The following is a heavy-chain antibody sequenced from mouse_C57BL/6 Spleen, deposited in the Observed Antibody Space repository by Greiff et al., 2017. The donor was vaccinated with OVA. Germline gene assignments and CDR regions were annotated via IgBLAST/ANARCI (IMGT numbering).Heavy chain of an antibody. CDR2: INPNNGGT. J-gene: IGHJ2*01. CDR1: GYTFTDYN. Sequence: EVQLQQSGPELVKPGASVKMSCKASGYTFTDYNMHWVKQSHGKSLEWIGYINPNNGGTSYNQKFKGKATLTVNKSSSTAYMELRSLTSEDSAVYYCARGGQLRVYFDYWGQGTTLTVSS. D-gene: IGHD6-1*01. CDR3: ARGGQLRVYFDY. V-gene: IGHV1-22*01.